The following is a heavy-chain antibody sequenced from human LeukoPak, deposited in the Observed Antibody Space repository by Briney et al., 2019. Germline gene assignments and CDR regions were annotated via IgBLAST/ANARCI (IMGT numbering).Heavy chain of an antibody. CDR2: INPHSGGT. CDR1: GYTFTDYY. Sequence: ASVKVSCKASGYTFTDYYMHWVRQAPGQGLEWMGWINPHSGGTNYAQKFQGRVTMTRDTSISTAYMELGRLRSDDTAVYYCARDYTSAWPDAFDIWGQGTMVTVSS. V-gene: IGHV1-2*02. J-gene: IGHJ3*02. D-gene: IGHD6-19*01. CDR3: ARDYTSAWPDAFDI.